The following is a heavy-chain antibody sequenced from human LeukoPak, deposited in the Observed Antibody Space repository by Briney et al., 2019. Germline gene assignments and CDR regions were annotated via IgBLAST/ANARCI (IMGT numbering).Heavy chain of an antibody. D-gene: IGHD2-2*01. V-gene: IGHV1-46*01. CDR2: INPSGGST. CDR1: GYTFTSYG. J-gene: IGHJ6*02. Sequence: ASVKVSCKASGYTFTSYGISWVRQAPGQGLEWMGIINPSGGSTSYEQKFQGRVTMTRDTSTSTVYMELSSLRSEDTAVYYCARDWCSSTSCYDYYYYGMDVWGQGTTVTVSS. CDR3: ARDWCSSTSCYDYYYYGMDV.